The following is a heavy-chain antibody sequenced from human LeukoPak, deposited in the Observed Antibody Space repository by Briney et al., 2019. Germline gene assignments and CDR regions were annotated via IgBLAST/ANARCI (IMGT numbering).Heavy chain of an antibody. D-gene: IGHD3-10*01. Sequence: GGSLRLSCAASGFTFDDYGLSWVRQAPGKGLEWVSGINWNGGSTGYADSVKGRFTISRDNAKKSLYLQMHSLRAEDTALYYCASAGLTYGSGSYFVYWGQGTLVTVSS. CDR1: GFTFDDYG. CDR2: INWNGGST. CDR3: ASAGLTYGSGSYFVY. J-gene: IGHJ4*02. V-gene: IGHV3-20*04.